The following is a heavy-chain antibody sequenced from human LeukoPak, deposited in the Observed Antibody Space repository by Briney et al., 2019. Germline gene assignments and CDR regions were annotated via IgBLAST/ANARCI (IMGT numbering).Heavy chain of an antibody. D-gene: IGHD3-22*01. CDR1: GFTFSSYA. Sequence: GGSLRLSCAASGFTFSSYAMSWVRQAPGKGLEWVSAISGSGGSTYYADSVKGRFTISRDNSKNTLYLQMNSLRAEDTAVYYCAKIEGYDSSGCYYVGPYFDYWGQGTLVTVSS. J-gene: IGHJ4*02. CDR2: ISGSGGST. CDR3: AKIEGYDSSGCYYVGPYFDY. V-gene: IGHV3-23*01.